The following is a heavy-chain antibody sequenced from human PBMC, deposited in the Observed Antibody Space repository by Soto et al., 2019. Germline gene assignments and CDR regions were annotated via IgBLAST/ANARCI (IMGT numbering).Heavy chain of an antibody. D-gene: IGHD4-17*01. V-gene: IGHV3-66*01. CDR3: ARDQILDYGVNSPDAFDI. CDR2: IYSGGST. Sequence: GGSLRLSCAASGFTVSSNYMSWVRQAPGKGLEWVSVIYSGGSTYYADSVKGRFTISRDNSKNTLYLQMNSLRAEDTAVYYCARDQILDYGVNSPDAFDIWGQGTMVTVSS. J-gene: IGHJ3*02. CDR1: GFTVSSNY.